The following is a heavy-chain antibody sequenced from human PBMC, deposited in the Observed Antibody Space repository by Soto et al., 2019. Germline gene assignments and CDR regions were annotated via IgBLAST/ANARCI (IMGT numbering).Heavy chain of an antibody. CDR1: GYTFTGYY. Sequence: ASVKVSCKASGYTFTGYYMHWVRQAPGQGLEWMGWINPNSGGTNYAQKFQGWVTMTRDTSISTAYMELSGLRSDDTAVYYCARDLLGYCSGGSCYSSLGGAFDIWGQGTMVTVSS. CDR3: ARDLLGYCSGGSCYSSLGGAFDI. J-gene: IGHJ3*02. CDR2: INPNSGGT. D-gene: IGHD2-15*01. V-gene: IGHV1-2*04.